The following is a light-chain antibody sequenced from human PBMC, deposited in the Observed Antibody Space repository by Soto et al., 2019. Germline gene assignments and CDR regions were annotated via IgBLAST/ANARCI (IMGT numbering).Light chain of an antibody. CDR2: GPP. CDR3: QQYGSSPTYT. CDR1: QSVSSSY. Sequence: EIVLTQSPGTLSLSPGERATLSCRASQSVSSSYLAWYQQKPGQAPRLLIYGPPSRATGIPDSFSGSGSGTDFTLTISRLEPEDFAVYYCQQYGSSPTYTFGQGTKLEIK. V-gene: IGKV3-20*01. J-gene: IGKJ2*01.